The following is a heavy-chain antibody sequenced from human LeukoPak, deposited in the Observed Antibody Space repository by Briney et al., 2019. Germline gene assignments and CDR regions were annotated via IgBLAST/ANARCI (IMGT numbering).Heavy chain of an antibody. CDR1: GYTFTGYY. CDR3: ASTYGSGSYSANY. D-gene: IGHD3-10*01. Sequence: GASVKVSCKASGYTFTGYYLHWVRQAPGQGLEWMGWIHPNSGGTNYAQKFQGRVTMTRDTSISTAYMELSRLRSDDTAVYYCASTYGSGSYSANYWGQGTLVTVSS. CDR2: IHPNSGGT. J-gene: IGHJ4*02. V-gene: IGHV1-2*02.